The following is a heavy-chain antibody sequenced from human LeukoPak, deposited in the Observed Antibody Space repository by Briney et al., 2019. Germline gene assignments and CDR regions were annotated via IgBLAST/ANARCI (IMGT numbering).Heavy chain of an antibody. Sequence: SQTLSLTCNVSGGSINTANYYWTWTRQPPGKGLEWIGYISYSGTPYYNPSLNSRVTISLDTSKNQFSLILNSVTAADTAMYYCARDRYGDFEDYWGQGTLVTVSS. CDR3: ARDRYGDFEDY. D-gene: IGHD4-17*01. J-gene: IGHJ4*02. V-gene: IGHV4-30-4*08. CDR1: GGSINTANYY. CDR2: ISYSGTP.